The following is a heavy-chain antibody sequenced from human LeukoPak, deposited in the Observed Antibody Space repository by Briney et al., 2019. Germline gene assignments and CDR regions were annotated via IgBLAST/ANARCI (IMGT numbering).Heavy chain of an antibody. D-gene: IGHD6-6*01. J-gene: IGHJ6*02. Sequence: ASVKVSCKASGYTFTSYGISWVRQAPGQGLEWMGWISAYNGNTNYAQKLQGRVTMTTDTSTSTAYMELRSLRSEDTAVYYCARVGSIAARYYYYGMDVWGQGTTVTVSS. V-gene: IGHV1-18*01. CDR2: ISAYNGNT. CDR1: GYTFTSYG. CDR3: ARVGSIAARYYYYGMDV.